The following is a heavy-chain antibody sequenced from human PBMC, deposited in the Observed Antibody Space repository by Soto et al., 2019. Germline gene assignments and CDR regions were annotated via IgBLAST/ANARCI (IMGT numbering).Heavy chain of an antibody. D-gene: IGHD6-6*01. CDR1: GGSISSYY. Sequence: SETLSLTCTVSGGSISSYYWSWIRQPPGKGLEWIGYIYYSGSTNYNPSLKSRVTISVDTSKNQFSLKLSSVTAADTAVYYCAMGQVWAAQIDYWGQRTLVTVSS. CDR3: AMGQVWAAQIDY. CDR2: IYYSGST. J-gene: IGHJ4*02. V-gene: IGHV4-59*01.